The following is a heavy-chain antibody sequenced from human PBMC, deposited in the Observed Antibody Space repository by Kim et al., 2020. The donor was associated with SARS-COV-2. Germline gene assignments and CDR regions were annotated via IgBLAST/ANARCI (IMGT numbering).Heavy chain of an antibody. CDR1: GYTFTSYG. J-gene: IGHJ4*02. Sequence: ASVKVSCKASGYTFTSYGISWVRQAPGQGLEWMGWISAYNGNTNYAQKLQGRVTMTTDTSTSTAYMELRSLRSDDTAVYYCARVLEDVTTVVTPPREWGQGTLVTVSS. D-gene: IGHD4-17*01. CDR3: ARVLEDVTTVVTPPRE. CDR2: ISAYNGNT. V-gene: IGHV1-18*01.